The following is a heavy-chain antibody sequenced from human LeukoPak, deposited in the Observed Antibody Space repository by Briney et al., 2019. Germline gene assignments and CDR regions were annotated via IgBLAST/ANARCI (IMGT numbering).Heavy chain of an antibody. CDR3: GREIEAPGKTLDY. V-gene: IGHV3-20*04. CDR2: INWNGGST. J-gene: IGHJ4*02. Sequence: PGGSLRLSCAASGFTFDDYSMTWVRQAPGKGLEWVSGINWNGGSTGYADSVKGRFTISRDNAKNSLYLQMNSLRPEDTAVYYCGREIEAPGKTLDYWGQGTLVTVSS. CDR1: GFTFDDYS.